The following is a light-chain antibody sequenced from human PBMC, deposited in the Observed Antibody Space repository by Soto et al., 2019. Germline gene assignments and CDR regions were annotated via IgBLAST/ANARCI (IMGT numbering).Light chain of an antibody. V-gene: IGKV3-15*01. J-gene: IGKJ2*01. CDR2: GAS. CDR3: QHYNNCPFT. Sequence: EIVMTQSPDTLSVSPGERATLSCTASQSVSSNLAWYQEKPGQAPRLLIYGASGRATGIPARFSGSGSGTEFTLTISSLQSEDFAVYYCQHYNNCPFTFGQGTKLEIK. CDR1: QSVSSN.